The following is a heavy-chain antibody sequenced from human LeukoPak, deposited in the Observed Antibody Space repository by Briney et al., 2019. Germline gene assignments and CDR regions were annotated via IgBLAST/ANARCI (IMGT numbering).Heavy chain of an antibody. J-gene: IGHJ4*02. CDR2: ISGSGGST. CDR3: AKGPGDYVWGSYRPPIYFDY. CDR1: GFIFSSYA. Sequence: GGSLRLSCAASGFIFSSYAMSWVRQAPGKGLEWVSAISGSGGSTYYADSVKGRFTISRDNSKNTLYLQMNSLRAEDTAVYYCAKGPGDYVWGSYRPPIYFDYWGQGTLVTVSS. V-gene: IGHV3-23*01. D-gene: IGHD3-16*02.